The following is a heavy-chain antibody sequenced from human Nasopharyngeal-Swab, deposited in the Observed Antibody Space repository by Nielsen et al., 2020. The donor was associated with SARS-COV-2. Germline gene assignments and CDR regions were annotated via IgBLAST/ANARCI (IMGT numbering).Heavy chain of an antibody. CDR3: ANPPVAGTWIDY. V-gene: IGHV3-23*01. J-gene: IGHJ4*02. CDR2: ISGSGGST. D-gene: IGHD6-19*01. Sequence: WIRQPPGKGLEWVSAISGSGGSTYYADSVKGRFTISRDNSKNTLYLQMNSLRAEDTAVYYCANPPVAGTWIDYWGQGTLVTVSS.